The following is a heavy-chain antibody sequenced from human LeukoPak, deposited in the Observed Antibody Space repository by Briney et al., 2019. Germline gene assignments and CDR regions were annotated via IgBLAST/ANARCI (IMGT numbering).Heavy chain of an antibody. CDR3: ARRGDHGYIYGPNFYMDV. CDR1: GFTFSNYG. J-gene: IGHJ6*03. V-gene: IGHV3-23*01. CDR2: ISGSGSST. D-gene: IGHD5-18*01. Sequence: GGSLRLSCAASGFTFSNYGMSWVRQAPGKGLEWVSAISGSGSSTYYADSVKGRFTISRDNTKNSLYLQMNSLRAEDTAVYYCARRGDHGYIYGPNFYMDVWGRGTTVTISS.